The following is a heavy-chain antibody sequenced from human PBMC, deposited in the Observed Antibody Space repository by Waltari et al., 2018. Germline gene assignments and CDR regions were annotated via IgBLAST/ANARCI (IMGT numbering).Heavy chain of an antibody. CDR1: VGSISSYY. CDR2: IHSSGSI. J-gene: IGHJ3*02. D-gene: IGHD2-2*03. Sequence: QVQLQESGPGLVKPSETLSLTCTVSVGSISSYYWSWIRPPAGKGLEWIGRIHSSGSINYNPSFKSRITMSVDTSKNQFSLKLSSVTAADTAVYSCARDGYCSTTSCPERGDPFDIWGQGTMVTVSS. CDR3: ARDGYCSTTSCPERGDPFDI. V-gene: IGHV4-4*07.